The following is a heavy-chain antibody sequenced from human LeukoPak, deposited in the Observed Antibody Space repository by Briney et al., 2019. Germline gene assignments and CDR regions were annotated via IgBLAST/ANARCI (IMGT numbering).Heavy chain of an antibody. D-gene: IGHD5-24*01. J-gene: IGHJ4*02. CDR3: ARAGGWLQSRIDY. Sequence: PSETLSLTCAVYGGSFSGYYWSWIRQPPGKGLEWIGEINHSGSTNYNPSLKSRVTISVDKSKNQFSLKLSSVTAADTAVYYCARAGGWLQSRIDYWGQGTLVTVSS. CDR1: GGSFSGYY. CDR2: INHSGST. V-gene: IGHV4-34*01.